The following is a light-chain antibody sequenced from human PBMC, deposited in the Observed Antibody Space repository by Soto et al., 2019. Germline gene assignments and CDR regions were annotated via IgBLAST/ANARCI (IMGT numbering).Light chain of an antibody. CDR2: GAS. CDR3: QQTNSFPLT. V-gene: IGKV1D-12*01. Sequence: DIQMTQSPSSVSASVGDRVTITCRASQGIRSWLAWYQQKPGKAPKLLIYGASSLQSGAPSRFSGSASGTGFTLTISNLQVEDFATYYCQQTNSFPLTFGGGTKVDIK. CDR1: QGIRSW. J-gene: IGKJ4*01.